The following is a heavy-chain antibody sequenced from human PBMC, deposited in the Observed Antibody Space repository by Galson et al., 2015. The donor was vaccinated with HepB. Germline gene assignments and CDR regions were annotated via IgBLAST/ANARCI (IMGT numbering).Heavy chain of an antibody. Sequence: SLRLSCAASGFTFSSYSMNWVRQAPGKGLEWVSSISSSSSYIYYADSVKGRFTISRDNAKNSLYLQMNSLRAEDTAVYYCARDQGSGYYLEAYYFDYWGQGTLVTVSS. J-gene: IGHJ4*02. CDR3: ARDQGSGYYLEAYYFDY. V-gene: IGHV3-21*01. CDR2: ISSSSSYI. D-gene: IGHD3-22*01. CDR1: GFTFSSYS.